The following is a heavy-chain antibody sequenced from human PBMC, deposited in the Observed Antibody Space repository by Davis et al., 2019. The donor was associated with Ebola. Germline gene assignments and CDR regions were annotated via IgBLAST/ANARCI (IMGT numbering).Heavy chain of an antibody. CDR2: ISYDGSNK. Sequence: GESLKISCAASGFTFSSYAMHWVRQAPGKGLEWVAVISYDGSNKYYADSVKGRFTISRDNSKNTLYLQMNSLRAEDTAVYYCASGYCSSTSCYTYYYGMDVWGQGTTVTVSS. V-gene: IGHV3-30-3*01. D-gene: IGHD2-2*02. CDR1: GFTFSSYA. J-gene: IGHJ6*02. CDR3: ASGYCSSTSCYTYYYGMDV.